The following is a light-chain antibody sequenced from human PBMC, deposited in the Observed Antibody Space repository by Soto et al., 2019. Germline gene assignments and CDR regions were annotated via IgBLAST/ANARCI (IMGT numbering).Light chain of an antibody. V-gene: IGLV2-14*01. CDR2: DVS. CDR1: SSDVGGYNY. J-gene: IGLJ2*01. Sequence: QSALTQPASVSGSPGQSITISCTGTSSDVGGYNYVSWYQQHPGKAPKLMIHDVSTRPSGVSNPFSGSKSGTAASPTISGHKAEDAADYCRSSYTSSPGVFGGGTKLTVL. CDR3: SSYTSSPGV.